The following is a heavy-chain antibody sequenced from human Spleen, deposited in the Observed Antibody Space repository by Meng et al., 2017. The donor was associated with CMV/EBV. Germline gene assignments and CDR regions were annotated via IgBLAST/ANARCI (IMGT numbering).Heavy chain of an antibody. J-gene: IGHJ4*02. V-gene: IGHV3-23*01. CDR2: ISGSGGST. D-gene: IGHD5-18*01. Sequence: GEPLKISCAASGFTFSSYAMSWVRQATGKGLEWVSAISGSGGSTYYADSVKGRFTISRDNSKNTLYLQMNSLRAEDTAVYYCASRVDTAFQVGYWGQGTLVTVSS. CDR1: GFTFSSYA. CDR3: ASRVDTAFQVGY.